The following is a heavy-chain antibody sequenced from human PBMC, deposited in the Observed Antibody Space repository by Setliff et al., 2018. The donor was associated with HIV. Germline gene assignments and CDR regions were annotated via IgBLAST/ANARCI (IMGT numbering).Heavy chain of an antibody. CDR3: ARGGRGYSYGYYPYYYYYMDV. CDR1: GGSVSGHY. D-gene: IGHD5-18*01. Sequence: SETLSLTCTVSGGSVSGHYWSWIRQPPGKGLEWIGEINHSGSTNYNPSLKSRVTISVDTSKNQFSLKLSSVTAADTAVYYCARGGRGYSYGYYPYYYYYMDVWGKGTTVTVSS. J-gene: IGHJ6*03. V-gene: IGHV4-34*01. CDR2: INHSGST.